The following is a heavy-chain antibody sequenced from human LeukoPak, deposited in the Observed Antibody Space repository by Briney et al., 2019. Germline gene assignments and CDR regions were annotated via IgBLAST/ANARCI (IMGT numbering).Heavy chain of an antibody. CDR3: ARDIPDSSGYYPRD. J-gene: IGHJ4*02. D-gene: IGHD3-22*01. CDR2: IIPIFGTA. V-gene: IGHV1-69*13. Sequence: ASVKVSCKASGGTFSSYAISWVRQAPGQGLEWMGGIIPIFGTANYAQKFQGRVTITAGESTSTAYMELSSLRSEDTAVYYCARDIPDSSGYYPRDWGQGTLVTVSS. CDR1: GGTFSSYA.